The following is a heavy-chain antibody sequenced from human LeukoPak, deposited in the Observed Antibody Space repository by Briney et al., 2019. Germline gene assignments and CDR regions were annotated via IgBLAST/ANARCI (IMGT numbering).Heavy chain of an antibody. V-gene: IGHV4-59*12. CDR1: GGSISSYY. CDR2: IYYSGST. J-gene: IGHJ4*02. CDR3: VDFDLDY. Sequence: SETLSLTCTVSGGSISSYYWSWIRQPPGKGLEWIGYIYYSGSTNYNPSLKSRVTISVDTSKNQFSLKLSSVTAADTAVYYCVDFDLDYWGQGTLVTVSS.